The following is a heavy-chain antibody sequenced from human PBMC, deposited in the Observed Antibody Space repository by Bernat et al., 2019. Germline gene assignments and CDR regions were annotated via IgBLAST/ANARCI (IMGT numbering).Heavy chain of an antibody. V-gene: IGHV4-34*01. CDR3: AREGIAVAGSFDY. J-gene: IGHJ4*02. CDR1: GGSFSGYY. D-gene: IGHD6-19*01. Sequence: QVQLQQWGAGLFKPSETLSLTCAVYGGSFSGYYWSWIRQPPGKGLEWIGEINHSGSTNYNPSLKSRVTISVDTSKNQFSLKLSSVTAADTAVYYCAREGIAVAGSFDYWGQGTLVTVSS. CDR2: INHSGST.